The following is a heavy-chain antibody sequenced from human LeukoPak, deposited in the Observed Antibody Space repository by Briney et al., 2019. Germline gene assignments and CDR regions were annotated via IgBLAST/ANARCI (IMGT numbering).Heavy chain of an antibody. J-gene: IGHJ5*02. CDR2: INPNSGDT. CDR3: AREAYCGSTSCHHDL. V-gene: IGHV1-2*02. Sequence: ASVKVSCKASGYSFTDNFVYWMRQAPGQGPDWVGWINPNSGDTSYAQKFQGRVTMTRDTSISTAYMELRWLRSDETAVFYCAREAYCGSTSCHHDLWGQGTLVTVSS. CDR1: GYSFTDNF. D-gene: IGHD2-2*01.